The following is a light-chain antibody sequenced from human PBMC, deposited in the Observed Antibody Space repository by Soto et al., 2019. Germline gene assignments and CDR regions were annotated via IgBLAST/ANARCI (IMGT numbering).Light chain of an antibody. J-gene: IGLJ1*01. CDR1: SSDVGGYNY. V-gene: IGLV2-11*01. CDR2: EVT. Sequence: QSALTQPRSVSGSPGQSVTISCTGTSSDVGGYNYVSWYQQYPGKAPKLMIYEVTKRPSRVPDRFSGSKSGNTASLTISGVQAEDEDDYYCCSYAGSPYVFGTGTKVTVL. CDR3: CSYAGSPYV.